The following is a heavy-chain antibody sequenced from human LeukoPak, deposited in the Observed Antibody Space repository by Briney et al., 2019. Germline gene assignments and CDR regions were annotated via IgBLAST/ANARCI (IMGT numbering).Heavy chain of an antibody. D-gene: IGHD3-10*01. V-gene: IGHV1-8*03. Sequence: GASVKVSCKASGYTFTTYDINWVRQATGQGLEWMGWMNPDSGITGYAQRIQGRVTITWDTSISTAYMELSSLRSEDTAMYYCAKNYFGSGTYSPHVSWGQGTLVTVSS. CDR3: AKNYFGSGTYSPHVS. J-gene: IGHJ5*02. CDR2: MNPDSGIT. CDR1: GYTFTTYD.